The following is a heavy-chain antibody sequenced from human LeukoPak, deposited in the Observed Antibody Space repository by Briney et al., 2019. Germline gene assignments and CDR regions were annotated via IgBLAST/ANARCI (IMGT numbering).Heavy chain of an antibody. J-gene: IGHJ4*02. CDR3: ARDSTYYYDSGSSGPHYFDN. CDR1: GFTFSSYA. CDR2: ITGTAGST. D-gene: IGHD3-10*01. V-gene: IGHV3-23*01. Sequence: GGSLRLSCAASGFTFSSYAMSWVRQTPGKGLEWVSSITGTAGSTFYADSVKGRFTISRDNSKNTLYLQLNSLRAEDTAVYYCARDSTYYYDSGSSGPHYFDNWGQGTLVTVSS.